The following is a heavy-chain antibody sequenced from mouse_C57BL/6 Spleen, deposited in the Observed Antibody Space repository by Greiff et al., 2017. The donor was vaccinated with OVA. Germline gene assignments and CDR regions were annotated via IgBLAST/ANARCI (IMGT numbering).Heavy chain of an antibody. CDR3: ARSLDGYYVDWYFDV. J-gene: IGHJ1*03. CDR2: ISNGGGST. V-gene: IGHV5-12*01. CDR1: GFTFSDYY. Sequence: EVQGVESGGGLVQPGGSLKLSCAASGFTFSDYYMYWVRQTPEKRLEWVAYISNGGGSTYYPDTVKGRFTISRDNAKNTLYLQMSRLKSEDTAMYYCARSLDGYYVDWYFDVWGTGTTVTVSS. D-gene: IGHD2-3*01.